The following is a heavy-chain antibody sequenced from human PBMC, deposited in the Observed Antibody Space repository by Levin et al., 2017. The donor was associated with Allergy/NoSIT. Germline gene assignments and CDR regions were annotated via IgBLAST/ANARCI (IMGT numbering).Heavy chain of an antibody. D-gene: IGHD3-22*01. J-gene: IGHJ4*02. CDR1: GGSISSGSYY. CDR3: ARGGYDSSGYFPY. V-gene: IGHV4-31*03. CDR2: IYNSGST. Sequence: SQTLSLTCTVSGGSISSGSYYWSWIRQNPGKGLEWMGYIYNSGSTYYNPSLKSRVTISLDTSNNQFSLKLTSVTAADTAVYYCARGGYDSSGYFPYWGEGTLVTVSS.